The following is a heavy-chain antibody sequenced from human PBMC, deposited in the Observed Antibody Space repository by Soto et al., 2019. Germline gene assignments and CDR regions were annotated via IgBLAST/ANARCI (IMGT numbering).Heavy chain of an antibody. CDR1: GFIFSTTA. CDR2: ISGSGVST. CDR3: AAVMGSDYDYVWGSLTFDD. Sequence: GSLSLSCAASGFIFSTTAMTWVRQAPGKGLEWVSTISGSGVSTYYTDSVKGRFTISRDNSKNTLYLQMNSLRAEDTAVYFCAAVMGSDYDYVWGSLTFDDWGQGTLVTVSS. V-gene: IGHV3-23*01. D-gene: IGHD3-16*01. J-gene: IGHJ4*02.